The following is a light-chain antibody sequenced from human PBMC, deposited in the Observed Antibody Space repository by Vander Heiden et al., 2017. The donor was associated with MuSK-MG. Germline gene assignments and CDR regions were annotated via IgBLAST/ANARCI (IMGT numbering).Light chain of an antibody. CDR1: QSISNH. J-gene: IGKJ2*01. V-gene: IGKV1-39*01. CDR2: AAS. Sequence: DIQMTQSPSSLSASVGDRVTITCRASQSISNHLNWYQQKPGKAPKLLIFAASSLQSGVPARFSGSGSGTDFTLTFSSLQPEDFATYYCQQSFTAPYTFAQGTKLDIK. CDR3: QQSFTAPYT.